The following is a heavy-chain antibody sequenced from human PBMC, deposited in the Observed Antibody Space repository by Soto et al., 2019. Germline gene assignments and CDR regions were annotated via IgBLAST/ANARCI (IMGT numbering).Heavy chain of an antibody. V-gene: IGHV3-74*01. CDR3: ARGSGFQAGVHGY. CDR1: GFSFSSYW. D-gene: IGHD6-25*01. J-gene: IGHJ4*02. CDR2: INTDGTST. Sequence: EVQLVESGGGLDQPGGSLRLSCAASGFSFSSYWMHWVRQAPGRGLMWVSRINTDGTSTSYADSVKGRFTISRDNGKNTLYLQMNSLRAEDTAVYYCARGSGFQAGVHGYWGQGILITVSS.